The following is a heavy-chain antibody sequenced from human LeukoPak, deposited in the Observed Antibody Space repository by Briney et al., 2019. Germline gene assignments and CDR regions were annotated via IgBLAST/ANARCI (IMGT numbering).Heavy chain of an antibody. CDR1: GSTFSSYG. Sequence: ASVKVSCKASGSTFSSYGISWVRQAPGQGLEWMGWISAYNGNTNYAQKLQDRVTMTTDTSTSTAYMELRSLRSDDTAVYYCARDWDDGDSYYPFDIWGQGTLVTVSS. V-gene: IGHV1-18*01. J-gene: IGHJ3*02. D-gene: IGHD2-21*01. CDR3: ARDWDDGDSYYPFDI. CDR2: ISAYNGNT.